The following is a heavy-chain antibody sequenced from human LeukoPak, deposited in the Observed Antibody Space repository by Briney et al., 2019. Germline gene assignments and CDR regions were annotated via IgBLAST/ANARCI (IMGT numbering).Heavy chain of an antibody. CDR3: AKHGYSGWYLDY. D-gene: IGHD6-19*01. J-gene: IGHJ4*02. CDR2: ISGSGGST. Sequence: RPGGSLRLSCAASGFTFSNAWMSWVRQAPGKGLEWVSAISGSGGSTYYADSVKGRFTISRDNSKNTLYLQMNSLRAEDTAVYYCAKHGYSGWYLDYWGQGTLVTVSS. CDR1: GFTFSNAW. V-gene: IGHV3-23*01.